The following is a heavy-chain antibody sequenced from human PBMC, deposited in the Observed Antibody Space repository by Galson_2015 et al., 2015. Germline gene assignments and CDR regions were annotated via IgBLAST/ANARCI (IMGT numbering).Heavy chain of an antibody. CDR1: GFTFSSYN. CDR2: ISTSSSYI. D-gene: IGHD3-16*01. J-gene: IGHJ4*02. V-gene: IGHV3-21*01. Sequence: SLRLSCAASGFTFSSYNMNWVRQAPGKGLEWVSSISTSSSYIYYADSVKGRFTISRDNAKNSLYVQMNSLGAEDTAVYYCARGDFSIYYRGQGTPVTVSS. CDR3: ARGDFSIYY.